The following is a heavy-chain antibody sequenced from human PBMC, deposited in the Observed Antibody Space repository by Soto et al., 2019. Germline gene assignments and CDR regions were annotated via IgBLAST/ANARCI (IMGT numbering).Heavy chain of an antibody. CDR3: ARGLKGKSSSSLTQV. D-gene: IGHD2-2*01. CDR1: GGSISSSSYY. CDR2: IYYSGST. V-gene: IGHV4-39*07. J-gene: IGHJ6*04. Sequence: SETLSLTCTVSGGSISSSSYYWGWIRQPPGKGLEWIGSIYYSGSTYYNPSLKSRVTISVDTSKNQFSLKLSSVTAADTAVYYCARGLKGKSSSSLTQVWGKGTTVTVSS.